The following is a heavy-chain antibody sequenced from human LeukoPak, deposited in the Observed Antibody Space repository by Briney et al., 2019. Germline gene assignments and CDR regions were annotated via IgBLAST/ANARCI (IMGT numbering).Heavy chain of an antibody. V-gene: IGHV4-34*01. CDR1: GGSFSGYY. D-gene: IGHD3-10*01. CDR3: ARVRGSGSYYLAYYYYGMDV. J-gene: IGHJ6*02. CDR2: INHSGST. Sequence: SETLSLTCAVYGGSFSGYYWSWLRQPPGKGLEWIGEINHSGSTNYNPSLKSRVTISVDTSKNQFSLKLSSVTAADTAVYYCARVRGSGSYYLAYYYYGMDVWGQGTTVTVSS.